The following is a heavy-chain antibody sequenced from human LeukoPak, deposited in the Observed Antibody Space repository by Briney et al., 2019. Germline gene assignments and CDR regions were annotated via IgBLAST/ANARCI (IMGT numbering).Heavy chain of an antibody. V-gene: IGHV3-7*05. CDR3: TTGSRDGYNSDDYLDY. CDR1: GFTFSSYW. CDR2: IKEDGSEK. D-gene: IGHD5-24*01. Sequence: QPGGSLRLSCAASGFTFSSYWMSWVRQAPGKGLEWVANIKEDGSEKYHVDSVKGRFTISRDNAKNSLYLQMNSLKTEDTAVYYCTTGSRDGYNSDDYLDYWGQGTLVTVSS. J-gene: IGHJ4*02.